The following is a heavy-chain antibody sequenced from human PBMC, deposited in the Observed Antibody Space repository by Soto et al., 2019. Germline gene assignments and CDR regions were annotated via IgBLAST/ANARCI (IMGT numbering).Heavy chain of an antibody. V-gene: IGHV4-38-2*02. Sequence: KSSETLSLTCGVSGYSIRRGYCWGWIRQSPGKGLEWIGSLYHTGSTHYNPSFKSRVTISNDTSKDQFSLTLSSVTAADTAVYYCARDSEATFDSGGHHYEVGAFDLWGQGTRVTVSS. D-gene: IGHD3-22*01. CDR3: ARDSEATFDSGGHHYEVGAFDL. CDR2: LYHTGST. J-gene: IGHJ3*01. CDR1: GYSIRRGYC.